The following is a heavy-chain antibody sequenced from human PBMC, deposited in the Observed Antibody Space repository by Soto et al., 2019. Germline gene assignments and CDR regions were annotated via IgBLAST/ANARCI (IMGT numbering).Heavy chain of an antibody. J-gene: IGHJ4*02. Sequence: SETLSLTCTVSGGSISSGGYYWSWIRQHPGKGLEWIGYIYYSGSTYYNPSLKSRVTISVDTSKNQFSLKLSSVTAADTAVYYCARGQRALVVVAATVFDYWGQGTLVTVSS. D-gene: IGHD2-15*01. V-gene: IGHV4-31*03. CDR1: GGSISSGGYY. CDR2: IYYSGST. CDR3: ARGQRALVVVAATVFDY.